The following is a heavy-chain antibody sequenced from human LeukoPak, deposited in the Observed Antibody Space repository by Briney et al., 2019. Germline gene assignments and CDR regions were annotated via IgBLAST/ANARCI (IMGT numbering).Heavy chain of an antibody. V-gene: IGHV3-21*01. J-gene: IGHJ4*02. CDR1: GFPFRSFS. Sequence: PGGSLRLSCVASGFPFRSFSMNWVRQAPGKGLEWVSSISSSSTYIYYADSVKGRFTISRDNARSTLSLQMDSLRVEDTAVYYCARNPSGDYDYWGQGALVTVSS. D-gene: IGHD2-15*01. CDR3: ARNPSGDYDY. CDR2: ISSSSTYI.